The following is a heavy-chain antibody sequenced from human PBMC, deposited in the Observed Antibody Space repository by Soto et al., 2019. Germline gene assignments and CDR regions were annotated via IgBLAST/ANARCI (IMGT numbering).Heavy chain of an antibody. Sequence: SETLSLTCTVSGGSISSSSYYWGWIRQPPGKGLEWIGSIYYSGSTYYNPSLKSRVTISVDTSKNQFSLKLSSVTAADTAVYYCARSIVGANPVYFDYWXQGTLVTVSS. D-gene: IGHD1-26*01. J-gene: IGHJ4*02. CDR1: GGSISSSSYY. V-gene: IGHV4-39*01. CDR3: ARSIVGANPVYFDY. CDR2: IYYSGST.